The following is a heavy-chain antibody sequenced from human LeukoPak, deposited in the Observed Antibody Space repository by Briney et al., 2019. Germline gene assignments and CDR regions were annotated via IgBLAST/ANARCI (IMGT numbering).Heavy chain of an antibody. J-gene: IGHJ4*02. Sequence: GASVKVSCKASGYTFTSYYMHWVREAPGQGLEWMGIINPGADSKGYAQKFQGRVTMTRDTSTSTVYMELNSLRPEDTAVYYCARGGMVAAPGAPPDNWGQGTLVTVSS. CDR1: GYTFTSYY. V-gene: IGHV1-46*01. CDR3: ARGGMVAAPGAPPDN. D-gene: IGHD6-13*01. CDR2: INPGADSK.